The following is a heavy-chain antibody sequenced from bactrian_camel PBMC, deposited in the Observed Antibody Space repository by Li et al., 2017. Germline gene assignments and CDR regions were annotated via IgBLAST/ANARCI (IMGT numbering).Heavy chain of an antibody. CDR1: GYIYSGNC. CDR3: AADVGSMAGNCQPNY. D-gene: IGHD6*01. V-gene: IGHV3S1*01. CDR2: IYTGRGTT. J-gene: IGHJ4*01. Sequence: QVQLVESGGGSVQAGESLRLSCAAPGYIYSGNCMACFRQVPGKEREGVAAIYTGRGTTYYGGSVKGRFTISQDDAKNTVYLQMNNLKPEDTAMYYCAADVGSMAGNCQPNYWGQGTQVTVS.